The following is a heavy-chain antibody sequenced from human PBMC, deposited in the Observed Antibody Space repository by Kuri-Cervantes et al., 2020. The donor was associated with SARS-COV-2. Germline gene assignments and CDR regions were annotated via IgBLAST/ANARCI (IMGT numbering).Heavy chain of an antibody. D-gene: IGHD1-26*01. CDR3: AKGGGSYLGWFDP. V-gene: IGHV3-23*03. CDR2: IYTGGSTT. J-gene: IGHJ5*02. Sequence: GGSLRLSCAASGFTFSSYAMHWVRQAPGKGLEWVSVIYTGGSTTYYADSVKGRFTISRDNSKNTLYLQMNSLRAEDTAVYYCAKGGGSYLGWFDPWGQGTLVTVSS. CDR1: GFTFSSYA.